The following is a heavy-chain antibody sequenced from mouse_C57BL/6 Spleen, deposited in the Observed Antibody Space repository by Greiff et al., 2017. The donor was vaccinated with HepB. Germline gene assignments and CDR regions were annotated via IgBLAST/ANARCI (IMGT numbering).Heavy chain of an antibody. J-gene: IGHJ3*01. V-gene: IGHV1-15*01. D-gene: IGHD1-1*01. CDR2: IDPETGGT. Sequence: QVQLKESGAELVRPGASVTLSCKASGYTFTDYEMHWVKQTPVHGLEWIGAIDPETGGTAYNQKFKGKAILTVDKSSSTAYMELRSLTSEDSAVYYCTRGGSSYAWFAYWGQGTLVTVSA. CDR3: TRGGSSYAWFAY. CDR1: GYTFTDYE.